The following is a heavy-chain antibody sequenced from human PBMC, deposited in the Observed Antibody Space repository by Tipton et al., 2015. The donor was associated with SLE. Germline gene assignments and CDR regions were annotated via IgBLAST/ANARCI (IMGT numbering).Heavy chain of an antibody. D-gene: IGHD3-3*01. CDR1: GDSITSGYYY. CDR3: ARGGTVFGVVLNWFDP. Sequence: LRLSCTVSGDSITSGYYYWTWIRQPAGEGLEWIGRFYTRGSTNYNPALKSRVTISVDTSKNQFSLKLSSVTAADTAVYYCARGGTVFGVVLNWFDPWGQGTLVTVSS. CDR2: FYTRGST. J-gene: IGHJ5*02. V-gene: IGHV4-61*02.